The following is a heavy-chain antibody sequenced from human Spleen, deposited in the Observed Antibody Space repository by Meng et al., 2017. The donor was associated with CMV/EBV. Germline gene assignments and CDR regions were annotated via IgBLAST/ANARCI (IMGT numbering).Heavy chain of an antibody. V-gene: IGHV1-69*05. Sequence: SVKVSCKASGGTFSSYAISWVRQAPGQGLEWMGGIIPIFGTANYAQKFQGRVTITTDESTSTAYMELGSLRSEDTAVYYCARDRVYSALGGVIVNTDYYYYGMDVWGQGTTVTVSS. CDR3: ARDRVYSALGGVIVNTDYYYYGMDV. J-gene: IGHJ6*02. CDR1: GGTFSSYA. CDR2: IIPIFGTA. D-gene: IGHD3-16*02.